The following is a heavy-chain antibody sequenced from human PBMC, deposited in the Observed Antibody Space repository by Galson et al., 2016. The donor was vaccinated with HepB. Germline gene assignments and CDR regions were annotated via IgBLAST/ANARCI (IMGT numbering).Heavy chain of an antibody. D-gene: IGHD6-19*01. J-gene: IGHJ4*02. CDR3: ARHDSSGWGLLDY. V-gene: IGHV3-23*01. CDR2: ISGSGGST. CDR1: GFTFSSYT. Sequence: SLRLSCAASGFTFSSYTMTWVRQAPGKGLECVSGISGSGGSTYYAESVKGRFTVSRDNSKSTLFLQMNSLRAEDTAVYYCARHDSSGWGLLDYWGQGTLVTVSS.